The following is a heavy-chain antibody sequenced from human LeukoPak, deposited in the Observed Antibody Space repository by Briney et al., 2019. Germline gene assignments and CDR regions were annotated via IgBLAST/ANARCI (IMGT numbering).Heavy chain of an antibody. CDR3: ARGLFDYDILTGYPPPDAFDI. D-gene: IGHD3-9*01. CDR1: GGSFSGYY. Sequence: SETLSLTGAVYGGSFSGYYWSWIRQPPGKGLEWIGEINHSGGTNYNPSLKSRVTISVDTSKNQFSLKLSSVTAADTAVYYCARGLFDYDILTGYPPPDAFDIWGQGTMVTVSS. V-gene: IGHV4-34*01. CDR2: INHSGGT. J-gene: IGHJ3*02.